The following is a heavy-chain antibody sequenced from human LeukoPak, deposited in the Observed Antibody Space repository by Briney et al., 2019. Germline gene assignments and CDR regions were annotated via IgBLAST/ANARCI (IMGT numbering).Heavy chain of an antibody. V-gene: IGHV1-24*01. D-gene: IGHD5-18*01. CDR1: GYTLTELS. CDR3: ARTTTWIQLWDYYFDY. CDR2: FDPEDGET. Sequence: ASVKVSCKVSGYTLTELSMHWVRQAPGKGLEWMGGFDPEDGETIYAQKFQGRVTMTEDTSTDTAYMELSSLRSEDTAVYYCARTTTWIQLWDYYFDYWGQGTLVTVSS. J-gene: IGHJ4*02.